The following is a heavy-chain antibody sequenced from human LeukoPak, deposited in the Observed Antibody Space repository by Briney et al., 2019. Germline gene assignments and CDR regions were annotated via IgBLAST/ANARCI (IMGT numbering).Heavy chain of an antibody. CDR1: GFTFSSFA. J-gene: IGHJ4*02. CDR2: FDGNGPNT. D-gene: IGHD2-8*02. V-gene: IGHV3-23*01. CDR3: AKPRTTGLGWAQFDY. Sequence: GGSLRLSCAASGFTFSSFAMTWVRQTPGKGLEWVSGFDGNGPNTYYADSVKGRWTISRDNSRNTLYLEMNSLRPEDTAIYYCAKPRTTGLGWAQFDYWGQGSLVTVSS.